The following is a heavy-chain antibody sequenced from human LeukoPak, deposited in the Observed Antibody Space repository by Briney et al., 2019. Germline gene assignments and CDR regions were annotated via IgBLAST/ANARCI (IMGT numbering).Heavy chain of an antibody. CDR1: GFTFSSYG. CDR2: ISYDGSNK. CDR3: AKDFYDSSGYQGGMDV. V-gene: IGHV3-30*18. Sequence: GGSLRLSCAASGFTFSSYGMHWVRQAPGKGLEWVAVISYDGSNKYYADSVEGRFTISRDNSKNTLHLQMNSLRAEDTAVYYCAKDFYDSSGYQGGMDVWGQGTTVTVSS. D-gene: IGHD3-22*01. J-gene: IGHJ6*02.